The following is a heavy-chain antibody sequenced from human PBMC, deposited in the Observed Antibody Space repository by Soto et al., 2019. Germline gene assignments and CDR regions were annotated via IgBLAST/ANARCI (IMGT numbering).Heavy chain of an antibody. CDR3: ARGDGDDDVWYFDL. CDR2: IYRSGST. D-gene: IGHD4-17*01. J-gene: IGHJ2*01. CDR1: GGSISSGGYS. V-gene: IGHV4-30-2*01. Sequence: QLLESGSGLVKPSQTLSLTCAVSGGSISSGGYSWSWIRQPPGKGLEWIGYIYRSGSTYYHPSLKSRVTIAVDRSKNQFSLKLSSVTAADTAVYYCARGDGDDDVWYFDLWGRGTLVTV.